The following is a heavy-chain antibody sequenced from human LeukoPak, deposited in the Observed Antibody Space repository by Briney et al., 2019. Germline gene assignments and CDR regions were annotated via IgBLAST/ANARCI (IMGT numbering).Heavy chain of an antibody. D-gene: IGHD6-19*01. CDR3: ARHTYSSGTLIQ. V-gene: IGHV4-59*08. J-gene: IGHJ3*01. Sequence: SETLSLTCAVYGGSFSGYYWRWIRQPPGKGLEWIGYIYYSGSTNYNPSLKSRVTISVDTSKNQFSLKLSSVTAADTAVYYCARHTYSSGTLIQWGQGTMVTVSS. CDR1: GGSFSGYY. CDR2: IYYSGST.